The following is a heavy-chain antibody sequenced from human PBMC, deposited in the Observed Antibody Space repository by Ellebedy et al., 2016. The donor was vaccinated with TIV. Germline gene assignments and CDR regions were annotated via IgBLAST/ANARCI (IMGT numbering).Heavy chain of an antibody. CDR3: ARAGDYYLLSPAGGY. Sequence: GESLKISCAASGFTFSSYTMNWVRQAPGKGLEWVSYISSDSSTINYADSLKGRFTVSRDNAKDSLYLQMDSLRADDTAVYYCARAGDYYLLSPAGGYWGQGTLVTVSS. D-gene: IGHD4-17*01. V-gene: IGHV3-48*01. J-gene: IGHJ4*02. CDR2: ISSDSSTI. CDR1: GFTFSSYT.